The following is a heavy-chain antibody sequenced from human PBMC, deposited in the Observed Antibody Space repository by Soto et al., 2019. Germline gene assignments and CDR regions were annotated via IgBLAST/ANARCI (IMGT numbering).Heavy chain of an antibody. Sequence: SVKVSCKASGGTFSSDAVSWVRQAPGQGLERMGGLIPILGTTHYAQKFQGRVTITADESTNTAYMELSSLRSDDTAVYYCARASGYVSGWYHDYWGQGTRVTVSS. J-gene: IGHJ4*02. CDR3: ARASGYVSGWYHDY. CDR2: LIPILGTT. V-gene: IGHV1-69*13. D-gene: IGHD6-19*01. CDR1: GGTFSSDA.